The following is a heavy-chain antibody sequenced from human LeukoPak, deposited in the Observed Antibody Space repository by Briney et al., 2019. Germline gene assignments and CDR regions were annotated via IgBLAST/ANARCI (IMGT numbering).Heavy chain of an antibody. CDR1: GYTFTSYD. D-gene: IGHD1-26*01. J-gene: IGHJ4*02. Sequence: AAVKVSCKASGYTFTSYDINWVRQDTGQGLEWMGWMNANSGNTGYAQKSQGRATMPRNTSISTAYMELSSLRSEDTDVYYCARSPDIVGATFDYWGQGTLVTVSS. CDR2: MNANSGNT. CDR3: ARSPDIVGATFDY. V-gene: IGHV1-8*01.